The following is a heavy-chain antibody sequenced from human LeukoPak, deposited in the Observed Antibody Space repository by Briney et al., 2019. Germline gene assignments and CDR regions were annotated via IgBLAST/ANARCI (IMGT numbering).Heavy chain of an antibody. CDR1: GGSISSYY. CDR3: ARQFGESMYYYYYMDV. V-gene: IGHV4-59*01. Sequence: SETLSLTCTVSGGSISSYYWSWIRQPPGKGLEWIGYIYYSGGTNYNPSLKSRVTISVDTSKNQFSLKLSSVTAADTAVYYCARQFGESMYYYYYMDVWGKGTTVTVSS. CDR2: IYYSGGT. D-gene: IGHD3-10*01. J-gene: IGHJ6*03.